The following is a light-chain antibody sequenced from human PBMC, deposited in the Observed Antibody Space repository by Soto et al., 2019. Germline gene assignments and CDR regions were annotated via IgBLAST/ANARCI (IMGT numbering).Light chain of an antibody. CDR3: SSYAGHSTWV. V-gene: IGLV2-23*01. CDR2: EGS. Sequence: QSALTQPASVSGSPGQSITISCTGTSINVGSYSLVSWFQQYPGKAPKLMIFEGSERPSGVSNRFSGSKSGSTASLTISGLQAEDEADYYCSSYAGHSTWVFGGGTQLTVL. CDR1: SINVGSYSL. J-gene: IGLJ3*02.